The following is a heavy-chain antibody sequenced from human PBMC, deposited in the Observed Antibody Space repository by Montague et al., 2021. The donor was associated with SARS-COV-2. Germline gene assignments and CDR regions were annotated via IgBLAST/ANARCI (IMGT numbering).Heavy chain of an antibody. J-gene: IGHJ4*02. V-gene: IGHV3-30*04. D-gene: IGHD3-10*01. Sequence: SLRLSCAASGFSFSSYAMHWVRQAPGKGLEWVSVISYDGRNKYYADSVKSRITTSRDNTKNTLHLQMNSLRAEDTAVYYCAGGLLGFGEFDYWGQGTLVTVSS. CDR3: AGGLLGFGEFDY. CDR2: ISYDGRNK. CDR1: GFSFSSYA.